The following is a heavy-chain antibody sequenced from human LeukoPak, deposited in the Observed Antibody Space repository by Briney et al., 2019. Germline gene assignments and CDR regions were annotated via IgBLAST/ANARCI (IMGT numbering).Heavy chain of an antibody. CDR3: ARSGRGYSYGRSRYFDY. D-gene: IGHD5-18*01. CDR1: GGTFSSYA. Sequence: SVKVSCKASGGTFSSYAISWVRQAPGQGLEWMGGTIPIFGTANYAQKFQGRLTITAHESTSTAYMELSSLRSEDTAVYYCARSGRGYSYGRSRYFDYWGQGTLVTVSS. J-gene: IGHJ4*02. CDR2: TIPIFGTA. V-gene: IGHV1-69*13.